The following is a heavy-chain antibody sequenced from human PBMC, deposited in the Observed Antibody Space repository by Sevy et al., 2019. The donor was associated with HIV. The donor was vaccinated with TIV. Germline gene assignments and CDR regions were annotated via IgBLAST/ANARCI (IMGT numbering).Heavy chain of an antibody. CDR1: GFNFRDSV. J-gene: IGHJ4*02. Sequence: GGSLRASCAAPGFNFRDSVMQWVRQAPGKGLEWLAGISHETTVKYYADSLKGRFTISRHNSKNTLYLQMNSLRHEDTAVYHCARDADWSLNYWGQGTLVTVSS. V-gene: IGHV3-30*04. CDR2: ISHETTVK. CDR3: ARDADWSLNY. D-gene: IGHD3-9*01.